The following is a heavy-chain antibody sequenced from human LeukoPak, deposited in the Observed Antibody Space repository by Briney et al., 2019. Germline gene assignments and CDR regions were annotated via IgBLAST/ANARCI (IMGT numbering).Heavy chain of an antibody. D-gene: IGHD3-22*01. Sequence: GGSLRLSCAASGFTFSSYAMSWVRQAPGKGLEWVSAISGSGGSTYYADSVKGRFTISRDNSKNTLYLQMNSLRAEDTAVYYCAKDSYSVVIPSEPYYFDYWGQGTLVTVSS. CDR1: GFTFSSYA. V-gene: IGHV3-23*01. CDR2: ISGSGGST. CDR3: AKDSYSVVIPSEPYYFDY. J-gene: IGHJ4*02.